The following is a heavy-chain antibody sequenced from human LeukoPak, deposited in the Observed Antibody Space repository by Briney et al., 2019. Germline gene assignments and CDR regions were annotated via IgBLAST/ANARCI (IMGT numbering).Heavy chain of an antibody. CDR1: GFNFDEYG. V-gene: IGHV3-20*04. CDR3: ARGGRGS. J-gene: IGHJ4*02. Sequence: PGGALRLSCAASGFNFDEYGMIWVRQSLGKGLEWVSGINWNGDSTGYADSVKGRFTISRDNAKNSLYLQMNSLRAEDTALYYCARGGRGSWGQGILVTVSS. D-gene: IGHD5-12*01. CDR2: INWNGDST.